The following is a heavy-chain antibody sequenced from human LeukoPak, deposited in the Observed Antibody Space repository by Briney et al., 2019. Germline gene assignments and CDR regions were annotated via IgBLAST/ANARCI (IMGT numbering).Heavy chain of an antibody. CDR2: ISGSGGST. CDR1: GFTFSSYA. J-gene: IGHJ4*02. D-gene: IGHD3-16*01. Sequence: GESLGLSCAASGFTFSSYAMSWVRQAPGKGLEWVSAISGSGGSTYYADSVKGRFTISRDNSKNTLYLQMNSLRAEDTAVYYCAKWGGKEDTYGPTPDYWGQGTLVTVPS. V-gene: IGHV3-23*01. CDR3: AKWGGKEDTYGPTPDY.